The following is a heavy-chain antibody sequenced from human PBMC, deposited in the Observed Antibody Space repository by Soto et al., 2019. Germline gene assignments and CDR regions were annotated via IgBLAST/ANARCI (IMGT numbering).Heavy chain of an antibody. CDR1: GVSFSNFG. Sequence: SVKFSCKSSGVSFSNFGISWVRQAPGQGLEWMGGIVPVFGRPSYAQRFRGRLTITADESTSTGYMELISLRSDDTAVYYCAREGSGYNFWGQGNEVTVSS. CDR3: AREGSGYNF. CDR2: IVPVFGRP. D-gene: IGHD5-12*01. J-gene: IGHJ4*02. V-gene: IGHV1-69*13.